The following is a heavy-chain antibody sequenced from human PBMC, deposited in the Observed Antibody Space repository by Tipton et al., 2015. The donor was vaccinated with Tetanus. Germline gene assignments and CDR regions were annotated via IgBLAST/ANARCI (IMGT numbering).Heavy chain of an antibody. V-gene: IGHV4-4*07. CDR2: IYGSGSTT. CDR1: GGSTHGFY. Sequence: PGLVKPSETLSLSCTVSGGSTHGFYWTWIRQSAGKALEWIGRIYGSGSTTIYNPSLKSRVAMSMDTSRNQFSLTLTSVTVADTAVYYCARVLRYSTIGGWDDAFDIWGQGTRVSVSS. J-gene: IGHJ3*02. D-gene: IGHD2-8*01. CDR3: ARVLRYSTIGGWDDAFDI.